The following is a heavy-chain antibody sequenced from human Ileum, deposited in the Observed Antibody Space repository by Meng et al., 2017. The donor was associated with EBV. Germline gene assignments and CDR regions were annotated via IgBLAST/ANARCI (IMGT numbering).Heavy chain of an antibody. CDR1: GFTISSKT. V-gene: IGHV3-23*01. D-gene: IGHD2-2*01. Sequence: EVQASAAGGGLVQPGESLGLSCAASGFTISSKTMCWVRQAPGKGLEWVSTLSGSSGYTYYADSVKGRFTISRDNSKNTLYLQMNSLKAEDTAVYYCAKKESSGYQPYDYWGQGTLVTVSS. J-gene: IGHJ4*02. CDR2: LSGSSGYT. CDR3: AKKESSGYQPYDY.